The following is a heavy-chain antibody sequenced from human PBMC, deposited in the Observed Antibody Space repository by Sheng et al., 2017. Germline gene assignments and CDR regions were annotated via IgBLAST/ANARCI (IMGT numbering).Heavy chain of an antibody. Sequence: EVQLLESGGGLVQPGGSLRLSCAASGFTFSSYAMNWVRQAPGKGLEWVSAISGSGGSTYYADSMKGRFTISRDNSKNTQYLQMNSLRAEDTAVYYCAKVGRWASGYFDYWGQGTLVTVSS. CDR3: AKVGRWASGYFDY. J-gene: IGHJ4*02. V-gene: IGHV3-23*01. D-gene: IGHD1-26*01. CDR2: ISGSGGST. CDR1: GFTFSSYA.